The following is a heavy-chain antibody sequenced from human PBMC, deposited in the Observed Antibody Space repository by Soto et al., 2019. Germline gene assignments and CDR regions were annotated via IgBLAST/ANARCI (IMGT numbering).Heavy chain of an antibody. Sequence: QVTLKESGPVLVKPTETLTLTCTVSGFSLRNARMGVSWIRQPPGKALEWLAHIFSNDEKSYSTSLKSRLTISKDTSKSQVVLTMTNMDPVDTATYYCARTRIVVVPAAIYYYYYMDVWGKGTTVTVSS. CDR1: GFSLRNARMG. J-gene: IGHJ6*03. D-gene: IGHD2-2*01. CDR3: ARTRIVVVPAAIYYYYYMDV. CDR2: IFSNDEK. V-gene: IGHV2-26*01.